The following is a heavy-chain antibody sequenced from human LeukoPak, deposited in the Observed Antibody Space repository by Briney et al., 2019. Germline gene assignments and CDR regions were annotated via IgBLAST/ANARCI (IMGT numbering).Heavy chain of an antibody. J-gene: IGHJ1*01. CDR3: AKRDYYDSSGFSPLFQH. CDR2: ISGSGGST. D-gene: IGHD3-22*01. Sequence: GGSLRLSCAASGFTFSSYAMSWVRQAPGKGLEWVSAISGSGGSTYYADSVKGRFTISRDNSKNTLYLQMNSLRAEDTAVYYCAKRDYYDSSGFSPLFQHWGQGTLVTVSS. V-gene: IGHV3-23*01. CDR1: GFTFSSYA.